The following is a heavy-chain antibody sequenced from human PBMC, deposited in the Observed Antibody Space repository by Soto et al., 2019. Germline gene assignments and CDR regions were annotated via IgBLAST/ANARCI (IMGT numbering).Heavy chain of an antibody. CDR2: VSYDRSSK. CDR1: GFSFSTSG. Sequence: GSLRLSCVAFGFSFSTSGMHWVRQAPGKGLEWVAVVSYDRSSKFYADSVKGRFTISSDNAKNSLYLEMNSLRAEDTAVYYCARESEDLTSNFDYWGQGTLVTVSS. CDR3: ARESEDLTSNFDY. J-gene: IGHJ4*02. V-gene: IGHV3-30*03.